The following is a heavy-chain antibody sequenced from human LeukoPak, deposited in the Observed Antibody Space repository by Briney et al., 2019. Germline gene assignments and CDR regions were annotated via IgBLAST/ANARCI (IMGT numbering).Heavy chain of an antibody. CDR1: GFTFSSYS. CDR2: ISSSSSYI. Sequence: TPGGSLRLSCAASGFTFSSYSMNWVRQAPGKGLEWVSSISSSSSYIYYADSVKGRFTISRDNAKNSLYLQMNSLRAEDTAVYYCARGLWFGELGYDYWGQGTLVTVSS. D-gene: IGHD3-10*01. V-gene: IGHV3-21*01. CDR3: ARGLWFGELGYDY. J-gene: IGHJ4*02.